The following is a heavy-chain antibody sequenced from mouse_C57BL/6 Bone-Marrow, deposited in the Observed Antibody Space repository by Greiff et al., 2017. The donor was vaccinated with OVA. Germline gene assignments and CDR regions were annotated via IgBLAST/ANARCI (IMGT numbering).Heavy chain of an antibody. CDR3: TTGYYYGSSSHWYFDV. D-gene: IGHD1-1*01. J-gene: IGHJ1*03. CDR2: IDPENGDT. CDR1: GFNIKDDY. Sequence: VQLQQSGAELVRPGASVKLSCTASGFNIKDDYMHWVKQRPEQGLEWIGWIDPENGDTEYASKFQGKGTITADTSSNTAYLQLSSLTSEDTAVYYCTTGYYYGSSSHWYFDVWGTGTTVTVSS. V-gene: IGHV14-4*01.